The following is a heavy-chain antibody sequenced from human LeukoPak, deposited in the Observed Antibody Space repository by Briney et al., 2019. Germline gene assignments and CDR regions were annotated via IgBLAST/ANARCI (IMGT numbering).Heavy chain of an antibody. J-gene: IGHJ4*02. D-gene: IGHD6-19*01. Sequence: ASVKVSCKASGYTFTSYDINWVRQATGQGLGWMGWMNPNSGNTGYAQKFQGRVTMTRNTSITTAYMELSSLKSEDTAMYYCARRDGSGYGINYWGQGTLVTVSS. CDR3: ARRDGSGYGINY. CDR2: MNPNSGNT. V-gene: IGHV1-8*01. CDR1: GYTFTSYD.